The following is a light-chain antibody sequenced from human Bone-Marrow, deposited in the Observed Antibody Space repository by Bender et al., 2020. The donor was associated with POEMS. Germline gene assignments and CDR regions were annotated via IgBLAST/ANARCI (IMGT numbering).Light chain of an antibody. J-gene: IGLJ3*02. CDR2: VNSHGSH. V-gene: IGLV4-69*01. CDR1: SGHSSYA. CDR3: QTWGPGIQV. Sequence: QLVLTQSPSASASLGASVKLTCTLSSGHSSYAIAWHQQQPDKGPRYLLKVNSHGSHNKGDGIPDCFSGSSSGAERYLTISSLQSEDEADYYCQTWGPGIQVIGGGTKLTVL.